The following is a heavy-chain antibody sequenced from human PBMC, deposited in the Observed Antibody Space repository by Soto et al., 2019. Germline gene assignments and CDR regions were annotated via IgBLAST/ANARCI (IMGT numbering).Heavy chain of an antibody. Sequence: GGSLRLSCAASGFTFSSYAMSWVRQAPGKGLEWVSAISGSGGSTYYADSVKGRFTISRDNSKNTLYLQMNSLRAEDTAVYYCAIRGSYYVNYFDYWGQGTLVTVSS. CDR1: GFTFSSYA. J-gene: IGHJ4*02. CDR3: AIRGSYYVNYFDY. V-gene: IGHV3-23*01. D-gene: IGHD1-26*01. CDR2: ISGSGGST.